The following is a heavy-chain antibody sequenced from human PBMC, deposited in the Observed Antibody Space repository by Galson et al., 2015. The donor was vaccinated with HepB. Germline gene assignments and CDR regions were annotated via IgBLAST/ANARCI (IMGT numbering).Heavy chain of an antibody. J-gene: IGHJ4*02. D-gene: IGHD6-19*01. CDR3: ARPSDSGWYGGWQPNFDY. Sequence: QSGAEVKKPGESLKISCKGSGYSFTSYWIGWVRQMPGKGLEWMGIIYPGDSDTRYSPSFQGQVTISADKSISTAYLQWSSLKASDTAMYYCARPSDSGWYGGWQPNFDYWGQGTLVTVSS. V-gene: IGHV5-51*01. CDR1: GYSFTSYW. CDR2: IYPGDSDT.